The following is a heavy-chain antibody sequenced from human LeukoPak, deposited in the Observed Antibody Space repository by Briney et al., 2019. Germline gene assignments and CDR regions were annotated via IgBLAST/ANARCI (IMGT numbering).Heavy chain of an antibody. CDR3: AKEGYSSSLYYFDY. V-gene: IGHV3-30*02. CDR1: GFTFSSYG. Sequence: GGSPRLSCAASGFTFSSYGMHWVRQAPGKGLEWVAFIRYDGSNKYYADSVKGRFTISRDNSKNTLFLQMNSLRAEDTAVYYCAKEGYSSSLYYFDYWGQGTLVTVSS. J-gene: IGHJ4*02. CDR2: IRYDGSNK. D-gene: IGHD6-19*01.